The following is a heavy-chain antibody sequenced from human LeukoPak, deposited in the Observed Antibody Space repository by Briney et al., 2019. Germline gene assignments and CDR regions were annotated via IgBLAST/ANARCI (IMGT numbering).Heavy chain of an antibody. CDR1: GGSITRYY. Sequence: SETLSLTCTVSGGSITRYYWTWIRQPPGKGLEWIWYIYYSGSTSYSPSLKSRVTISVDTSKNQFSLKLSSVTAADTADYYCARVNVHYFDSSGYPFYFDYWGQGTLVTVSS. D-gene: IGHD3-22*01. V-gene: IGHV4-59*01. J-gene: IGHJ4*02. CDR2: IYYSGST. CDR3: ARVNVHYFDSSGYPFYFDY.